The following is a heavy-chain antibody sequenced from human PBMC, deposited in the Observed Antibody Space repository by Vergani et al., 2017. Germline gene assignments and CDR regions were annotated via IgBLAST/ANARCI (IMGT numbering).Heavy chain of an antibody. Sequence: QVQLQQWGAGLLKPSETLSLTCAVYGGSFSGYYWSWIRQPPGKGLEWIGEINHSGSTNYNPSRKSRVTISLDTSKNQFSLKLSSETAADTAVYYCARWRKDDLAAAGVLDAVDIWGQGTMVTVSS. CDR3: ARWRKDDLAAAGVLDAVDI. CDR2: INHSGST. V-gene: IGHV4-34*01. CDR1: GGSFSGYY. D-gene: IGHD6-13*01. J-gene: IGHJ3*02.